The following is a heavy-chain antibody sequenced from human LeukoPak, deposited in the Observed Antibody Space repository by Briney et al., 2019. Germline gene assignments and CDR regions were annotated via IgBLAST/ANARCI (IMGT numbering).Heavy chain of an antibody. CDR2: IRSSGSTI. D-gene: IGHD3-10*02. CDR1: AFTFSSYG. J-gene: IGHJ6*04. V-gene: IGHV3-48*03. Sequence: PGGSLTLSCAASAFTFSSYGMDWVRHAPREGMGWDSYIRSSGSTINYADSVEGRFTISRDKTKNSLYLQLNSLRAEDTAVYYCTELGITMIGGVWGKGTPVTIPS. CDR3: TELGITMIGGV.